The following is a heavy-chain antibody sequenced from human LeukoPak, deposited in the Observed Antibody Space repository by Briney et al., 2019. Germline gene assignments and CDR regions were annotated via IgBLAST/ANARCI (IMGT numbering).Heavy chain of an antibody. Sequence: KPSETLSLTCAVYGGSFSGYYWSWIRQPPGKGLEWIGEINHSGSTNYNPSLKSRVTISVDTSKNQFSLKLSSVTAADTAVYYCARRQRGYGTPNWFDPWGQGTLVTVSS. J-gene: IGHJ5*02. D-gene: IGHD5-18*01. CDR1: GGSFSGYY. CDR3: ARRQRGYGTPNWFDP. CDR2: INHSGST. V-gene: IGHV4-34*01.